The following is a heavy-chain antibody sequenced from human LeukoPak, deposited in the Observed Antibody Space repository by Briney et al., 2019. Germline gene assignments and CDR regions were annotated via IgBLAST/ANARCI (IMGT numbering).Heavy chain of an antibody. CDR3: ARRSHYYDNSGPMWGPI. CDR1: GYSISSGYY. D-gene: IGHD3-22*01. J-gene: IGHJ3*02. V-gene: IGHV4-38-2*02. Sequence: SETLSLTCTVSGYSISSGYYWGWIRQPPGKGLEWIGNIFYSGSTYYSPSVKSRVTISLDTSRNQFSLKLNSVTAADTAVYFCARRSHYYDNSGPMWGPIWGQGTVVTVSS. CDR2: IFYSGST.